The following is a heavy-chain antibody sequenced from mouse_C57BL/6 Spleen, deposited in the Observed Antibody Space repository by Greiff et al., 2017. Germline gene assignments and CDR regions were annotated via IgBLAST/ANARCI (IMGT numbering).Heavy chain of an antibody. J-gene: IGHJ1*03. CDR2: ISYDGSN. CDR3: AIYDGYPLWYFDV. CDR1: GYSITSGYY. Sequence: EVKLMESGPGLVKPSQSLSLTCSVTGYSITSGYYWNWIRPFPGNKLEWMGYISYDGSNNYNPSPKNRISITRDTSKNQFFLKLNSVTTEYTATYCCAIYDGYPLWYFDVWGTGTTVTVSS. V-gene: IGHV3-6*01. D-gene: IGHD2-3*01.